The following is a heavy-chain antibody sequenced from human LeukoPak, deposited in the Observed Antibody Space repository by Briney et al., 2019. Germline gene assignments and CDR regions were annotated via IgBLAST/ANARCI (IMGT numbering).Heavy chain of an antibody. CDR3: ARVVFYASRSIRPVYCSGGSCYSKGEATDAFDI. Sequence: PGGSLRLSCAASGFTFSSYAMNWVRQAPGEGLEWVSSISGSGGSTYYADSVKGRFSISRDNSKNTLYLQMNSLRAEDTAVYYCARVVFYASRSIRPVYCSGGSCYSKGEATDAFDIWGQGTMVTVSS. D-gene: IGHD2-15*01. CDR1: GFTFSSYA. J-gene: IGHJ3*02. V-gene: IGHV3-23*01. CDR2: ISGSGGST.